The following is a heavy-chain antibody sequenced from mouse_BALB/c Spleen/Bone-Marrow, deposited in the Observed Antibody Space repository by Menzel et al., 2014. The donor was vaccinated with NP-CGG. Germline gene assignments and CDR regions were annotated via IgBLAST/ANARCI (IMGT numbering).Heavy chain of an antibody. J-gene: IGHJ4*01. D-gene: IGHD1-1*01. Sequence: EVKLVESGGGLVQPGGSRKLSCAASGFTFSNFGIHWVRQAPEKGLEWVAYISGVSSTIYYADTVKGRFTISRDNPKNTLFLQMTSLRSEDTAMYYCARSTWSYYNGMDHWGQGTSVTVSS. CDR1: GFTFSNFG. CDR2: ISGVSSTI. V-gene: IGHV5-17*02. CDR3: ARSTWSYYNGMDH.